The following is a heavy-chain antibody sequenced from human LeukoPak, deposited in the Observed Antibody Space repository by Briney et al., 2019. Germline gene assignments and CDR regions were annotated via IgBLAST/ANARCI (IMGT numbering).Heavy chain of an antibody. CDR3: ARHARIAVAADLESDY. V-gene: IGHV4-39*01. CDR2: IYYSGST. D-gene: IGHD6-19*01. Sequence: SETLSLTCTVSGGSISSSSYYWGWIRQPPGKGLEWIGSIYYSGSTYYNPSLKSRVTISVDTSKNQFSLKLSSVTAADTAVYYCARHARIAVAADLESDYWGQGTLVTVSS. J-gene: IGHJ4*02. CDR1: GGSISSSSYY.